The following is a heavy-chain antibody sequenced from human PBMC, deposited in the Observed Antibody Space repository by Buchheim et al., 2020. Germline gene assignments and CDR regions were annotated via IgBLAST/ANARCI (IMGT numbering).Heavy chain of an antibody. CDR3: ARESGIAVAGLGYYFDY. J-gene: IGHJ4*02. D-gene: IGHD6-19*01. CDR2: ISYDGSNK. CDR1: GFTFSSYA. V-gene: IGHV3-30-3*01. Sequence: QVQLVESGGGVVQPGRSLRLSCAASGFTFSSYAMHWVRQAPGKGLEWVAVISYDGSNKYYADSVKGRFTISRDNSKNTLYLQMNSLRAEDTAVYYCARESGIAVAGLGYYFDYWGQGTL.